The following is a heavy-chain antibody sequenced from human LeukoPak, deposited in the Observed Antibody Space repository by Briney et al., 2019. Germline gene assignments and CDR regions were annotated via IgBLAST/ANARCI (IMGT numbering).Heavy chain of an antibody. CDR2: ISYSGTT. J-gene: IGHJ4*02. Sequence: SETLSLTCTVSGGSISTYYWSWVRQPPGKGLEWMGYISYSGTTNYNPSFKSRVTISIDTSKNQVSLNLTSVTAADTAVYYCARRSYCGDDCFPFDYWGQGTLVAVSS. V-gene: IGHV4-59*01. CDR3: ARRSYCGDDCFPFDY. D-gene: IGHD2-21*02. CDR1: GGSISTYY.